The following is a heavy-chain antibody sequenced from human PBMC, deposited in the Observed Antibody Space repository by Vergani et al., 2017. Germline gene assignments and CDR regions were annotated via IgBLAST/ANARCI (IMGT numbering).Heavy chain of an antibody. CDR1: GGTFSSYA. CDR2: IVPIFGTA. J-gene: IGHJ6*03. V-gene: IGHV1-69*01. CDR3: ARVGTISMTTRTRYYYMDV. D-gene: IGHD3-9*01. Sequence: QVQLVQSGAEVKKPGSSVKVSCKASGGTFSSYAISWVRQAPGQGLEWMGGIVPIFGTANYAQKFQGRVTITADDSTSTAYMELSSLRSEDTAVYYCARVGTISMTTRTRYYYMDVWGKGTTVTVSS.